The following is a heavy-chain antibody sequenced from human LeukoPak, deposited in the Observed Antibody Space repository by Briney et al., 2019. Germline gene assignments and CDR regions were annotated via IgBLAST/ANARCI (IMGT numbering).Heavy chain of an antibody. CDR1: GFTFSSYA. V-gene: IGHV3-23*01. Sequence: EAGGSLRLSCAASGFTFSSYAMSWVRQAPGKGLEWVSAISGSGGSTYYADFVKGRFTISRDNSKNTLYLQMNSLRAEDTAVYYCAKGYSYGYDYFDYWGQGTLVTVSS. J-gene: IGHJ4*02. CDR2: ISGSGGST. D-gene: IGHD5-18*01. CDR3: AKGYSYGYDYFDY.